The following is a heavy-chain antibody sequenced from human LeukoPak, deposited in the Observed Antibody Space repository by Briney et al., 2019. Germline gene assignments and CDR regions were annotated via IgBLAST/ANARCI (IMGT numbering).Heavy chain of an antibody. J-gene: IGHJ3*02. Sequence: NPGGSLRLSCGASGFTFSSYNLNWVRQAPGKGLEWVSSISSSSNYIYYADSLKGRFTISRDNAKNSLYLQMNSLRAEDTAVYYCARGRNAFDIWGQGTMVTVSS. CDR2: ISSSSNYI. CDR1: GFTFSSYN. CDR3: ARGRNAFDI. V-gene: IGHV3-21*01.